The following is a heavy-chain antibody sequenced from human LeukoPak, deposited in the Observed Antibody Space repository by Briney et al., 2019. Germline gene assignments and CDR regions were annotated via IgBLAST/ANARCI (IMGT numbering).Heavy chain of an antibody. CDR2: IYYSGNT. CDR1: GGAISTYY. D-gene: IGHD1-26*01. Sequence: SETLSLTCTVSGGAISTYYWSWIRQPPGKGLEWIGYIYYSGNTNYNPSLKSRLTISIDTSKNQFSLRLSSVTAADTAVYYCARVGSGNFDYWGQGTLVTVTS. J-gene: IGHJ4*02. V-gene: IGHV4-59*01. CDR3: ARVGSGNFDY.